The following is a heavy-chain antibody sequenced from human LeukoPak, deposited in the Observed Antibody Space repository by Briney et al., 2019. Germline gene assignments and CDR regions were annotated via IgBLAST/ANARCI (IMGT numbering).Heavy chain of an antibody. J-gene: IGHJ6*03. V-gene: IGHV3-23*01. D-gene: IGHD3-9*01. CDR1: GFTFSSYA. CDR3: TRTSDILTGYTPREAYYYYHMDV. Sequence: GGSLRLSCAASGFTFSSYAMSWVRQAPGKGLGWVSDINGSGGRTYYADSVKGRFTISRDNSKNTAYLQMNSLKTEDTAVYYCTRTSDILTGYTPREAYYYYHMDVWGKGTTVTISS. CDR2: INGSGGRT.